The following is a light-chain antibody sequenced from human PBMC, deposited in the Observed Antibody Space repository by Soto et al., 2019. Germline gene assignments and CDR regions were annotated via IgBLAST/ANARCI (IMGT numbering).Light chain of an antibody. CDR3: MQALQTSFT. J-gene: IGKJ3*01. V-gene: IGKV2-28*01. CDR2: LGS. CDR1: QGLLHSNGYNY. Sequence: DIVMTQSPLSLPVTPGEPASISCRSSQGLLHSNGYNYLDWYLQKPGQSPQLLIYLGSNRASGVPDRFSGSGSGTDFTPKISRVEAEDVGVYYCMQALQTSFTFGPGTKVDIK.